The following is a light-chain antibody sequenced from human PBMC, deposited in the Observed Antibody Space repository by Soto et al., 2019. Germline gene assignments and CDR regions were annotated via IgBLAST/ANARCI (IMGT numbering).Light chain of an antibody. CDR2: DAS. J-gene: IGKJ3*01. V-gene: IGKV1-33*01. CDR1: QDISNY. CDR3: QQLFIYPPT. Sequence: DIQMTQSPSSLSASVGDRVTITCQASQDISNYLNWYQQKPGKAPKLLIYDASNLETGVPSRFSGSGSGTHFTLTVSSLQPEDFATYYCQQLFIYPPTFGPGTKVDIK.